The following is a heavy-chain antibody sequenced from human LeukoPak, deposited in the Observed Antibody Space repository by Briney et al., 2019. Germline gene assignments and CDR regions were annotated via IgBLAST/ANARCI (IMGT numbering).Heavy chain of an antibody. CDR1: GFTFSDYY. D-gene: IGHD1-26*01. J-gene: IGHJ4*02. Sequence: GGSLRLSCAASGFTFSDYYMSWIRQAPGKGLEWVSAISGSGGSTYYADSVKGRFTISRDNSKNTLYLQMNSLRAEDTAVYYCAKLVGASDYWGQGTLVTVSS. CDR3: AKLVGASDY. V-gene: IGHV3-23*01. CDR2: ISGSGGST.